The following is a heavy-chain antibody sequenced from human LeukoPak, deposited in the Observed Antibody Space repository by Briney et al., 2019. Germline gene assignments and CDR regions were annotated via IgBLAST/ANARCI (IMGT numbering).Heavy chain of an antibody. V-gene: IGHV3-7*01. CDR2: IKQDGSEK. J-gene: IGHJ5*02. CDR3: AREIQGLESAVITMIINNWFDP. CDR1: GMIFSKYW. Sequence: GGSLRLSCEASGMIFSKYWMSWVRQAPGKGMEWVANIKQDGSEKYYLDSVKGRFTISRDNAKNSSYLHMNSLRAADTAVYYCAREIQGLESAVITMIINNWFDPWGQGALVTVSS. D-gene: IGHD3-22*01.